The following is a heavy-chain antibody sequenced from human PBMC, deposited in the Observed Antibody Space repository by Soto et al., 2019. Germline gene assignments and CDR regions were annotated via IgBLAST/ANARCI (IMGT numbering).Heavy chain of an antibody. Sequence: ASVNVSCKVSGYTLTQLSMHWVRQAPGKGLEWMGGFDPEDGETIYAQKFQGRVTMTEDTSTDTAYMELSSLRSEDTAVYYCATRGHHGGTIDYWRQGTLVTVSS. CDR3: ATRGHHGGTIDY. CDR1: GYTLTQLS. J-gene: IGHJ4*02. V-gene: IGHV1-24*01. CDR2: FDPEDGET. D-gene: IGHD2-15*01.